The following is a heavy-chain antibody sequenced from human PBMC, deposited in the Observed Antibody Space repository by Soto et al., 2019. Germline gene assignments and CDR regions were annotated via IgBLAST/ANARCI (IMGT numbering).Heavy chain of an antibody. V-gene: IGHV3-48*02. J-gene: IGHJ4*02. D-gene: IGHD3-22*01. CDR2: ISAITTTT. CDR1: GLTFSSSS. CDR3: ARDLGNHDSTGYFDQ. Sequence: EAQLVESGGGLVQPGGSLRLSCAASGLTFSSSSMNWVRQAPGKGLEWLAYISAITTTTYYAGPVKGRFTISRDNGKNSVYLQMNSLREEDTAVYYCARDLGNHDSTGYFDQWGQGTLVTVSS.